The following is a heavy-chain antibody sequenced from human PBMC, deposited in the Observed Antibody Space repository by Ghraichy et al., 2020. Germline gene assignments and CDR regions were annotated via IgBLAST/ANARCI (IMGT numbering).Heavy chain of an antibody. V-gene: IGHV4-39*01. J-gene: IGHJ4*02. Sequence: SQTLSLTCTVSGASISSGYNFWGWIRQPPGKGLEWIGSISHSGSTYYNPSLKSRVTISVDTSKNQFSLNLNSVTAADTAVYYCASDRRDTYNYYVYWDQGTLVTVSS. CDR1: GASISSGYNF. CDR2: ISHSGST. CDR3: ASDRRDTYNYYVY. D-gene: IGHD5-24*01.